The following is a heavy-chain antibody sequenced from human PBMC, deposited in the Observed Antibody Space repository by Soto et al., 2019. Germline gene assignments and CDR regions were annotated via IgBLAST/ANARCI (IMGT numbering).Heavy chain of an antibody. CDR2: IWYDGSNK. Sequence: GGSLRLSCAASGFTFSSYGVHWVRQAPGKGLEWVAVIWYDGSNKYYADSVKGRFTISRDNSKNTLYLQMNSLRAEDTAVYYCARDAQSPPGLFDYWGQGTLVTVSS. CDR3: ARDAQSPPGLFDY. J-gene: IGHJ4*02. CDR1: GFTFSSYG. V-gene: IGHV3-33*01.